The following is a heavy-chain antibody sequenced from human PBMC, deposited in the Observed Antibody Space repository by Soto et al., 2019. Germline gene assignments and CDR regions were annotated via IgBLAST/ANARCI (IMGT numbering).Heavy chain of an antibody. J-gene: IGHJ4*02. CDR3: ATSYGSGSQAFDY. CDR2: TIPILSMS. D-gene: IGHD3-10*01. V-gene: IGHV1-69*02. Sequence: QVHLVQSGAELRKPGSSVRVSCKASGDTFNSYTINWVRQAPGLGLEWMGRTIPILSMSNYALKFQGRLTITADQSTITADTALSSLSTEDTAISAGATSYGSGSQAFDYWGQGALVTVSS. CDR1: GDTFNSYT.